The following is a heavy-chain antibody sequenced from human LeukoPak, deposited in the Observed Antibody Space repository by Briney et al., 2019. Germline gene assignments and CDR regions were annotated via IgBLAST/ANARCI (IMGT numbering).Heavy chain of an antibody. V-gene: IGHV4-61*02. Sequence: SETLSLTCTVSGGSISSGSYYWSWIRQPAGKGLEWIGRIYISGSTNYNPSLKSRVTISVDTSKNHFSLKLSSVTAADTAVYYCAREREEPYGYLDYWGQGTLVTVSS. CDR2: IYISGST. D-gene: IGHD1-14*01. CDR1: GGSISSGSYY. J-gene: IGHJ4*02. CDR3: AREREEPYGYLDY.